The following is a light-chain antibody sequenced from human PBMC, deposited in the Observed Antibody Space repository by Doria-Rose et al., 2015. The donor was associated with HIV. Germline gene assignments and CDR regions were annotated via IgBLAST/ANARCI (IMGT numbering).Light chain of an antibody. CDR3: QQYGTSRGT. J-gene: IGKJ5*01. V-gene: IGKV3-20*01. Sequence: LTQSPGTLSLSPGERATLSCRASQRVKSSYLAWYQQKPGQAPRLLIYDASTRATGIPDRFGGSGSGTDFTLTISRLEPEDVAVYYCQQYGTSRGTSGQGTRLEIK. CDR1: QRVKSSY. CDR2: DAS.